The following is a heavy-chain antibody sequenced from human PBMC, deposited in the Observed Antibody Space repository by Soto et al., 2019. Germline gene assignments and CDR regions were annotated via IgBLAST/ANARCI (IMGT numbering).Heavy chain of an antibody. CDR1: GVPISSSSW. CDR3: AGGFGSRHYDY. V-gene: IGHV4-4*02. CDR2: IYHSGST. J-gene: IGHJ4*02. D-gene: IGHD3-10*01. Sequence: QVQLQESGPGLVKPSGTLSLTCTVSGVPISSSSWWTWVRQPPGKGLEWVGEIYHSGSTNYNPSLKSRVAISVDKSKNQFSLKLTSVTAADTAVYYCAGGFGSRHYDYWGQGTLVTVSS.